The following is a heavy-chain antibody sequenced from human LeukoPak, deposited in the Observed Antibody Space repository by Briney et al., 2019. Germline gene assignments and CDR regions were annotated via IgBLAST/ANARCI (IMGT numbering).Heavy chain of an antibody. CDR2: INTNTGNP. CDR1: GYTFTGYY. CDR3: ARSYYDILTGYKYFDY. V-gene: IGHV7-4-1*02. Sequence: GASVKVSCKASGYTFTGYYMHWVRQAPGQGLEWMGWINTNTGNPTYAQGFTGRFVFSLDTSVSTAYLQISSLKAEDTAVYYCARSYYDILTGYKYFDYWGQGTLVTVSS. D-gene: IGHD3-9*01. J-gene: IGHJ4*02.